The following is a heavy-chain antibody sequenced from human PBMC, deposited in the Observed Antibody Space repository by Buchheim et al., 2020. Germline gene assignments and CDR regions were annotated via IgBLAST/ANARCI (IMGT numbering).Heavy chain of an antibody. CDR2: IAPDGTEK. J-gene: IGHJ4*02. Sequence: EVQLVESGGGLVQPGGSLRLSRAASGFSFSTKWMSWVRQAPGRGLEWVANIAPDGTEKYYVDSVKGRFTISRDNTEDSLYLQMSGLRFEDTAVYYCARDEIWGQGTL. CDR3: ARDEI. V-gene: IGHV3-7*01. CDR1: GFSFSTKW.